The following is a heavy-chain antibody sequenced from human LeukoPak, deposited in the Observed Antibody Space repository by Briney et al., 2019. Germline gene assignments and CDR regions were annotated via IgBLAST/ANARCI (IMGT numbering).Heavy chain of an antibody. CDR3: ARAEEISIFGVV. J-gene: IGHJ4*02. D-gene: IGHD3-3*02. CDR2: ISGDSGTI. CDR1: KIDFSVYS. Sequence: GGSLRLSCAASKIDFSVYSMNWVRQAPGKGLEWLSYISGDSGTINYADSVNGRFTISRDNGKKSLHLQMNSLRVEDSGVYYCARAEEISIFGVVWGQGTLVIVSS. V-gene: IGHV3-48*04.